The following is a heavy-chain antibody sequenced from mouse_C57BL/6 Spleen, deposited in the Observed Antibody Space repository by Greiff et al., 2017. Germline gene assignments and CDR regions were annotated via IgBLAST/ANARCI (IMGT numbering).Heavy chain of an antibody. Sequence: EVHLVESGGGLVKPGGSLKLSCAASGFTFSSYAMSWVRQTPEKRLEWVATISDGGSYTYYPDNVKGRFTISRDNAKNNLYLQMSHLKSEDTAMYYCARDLITTGLRDYWGQGTTLTVSS. V-gene: IGHV5-4*01. D-gene: IGHD1-2*01. CDR2: ISDGGSYT. J-gene: IGHJ2*01. CDR3: ARDLITTGLRDY. CDR1: GFTFSSYA.